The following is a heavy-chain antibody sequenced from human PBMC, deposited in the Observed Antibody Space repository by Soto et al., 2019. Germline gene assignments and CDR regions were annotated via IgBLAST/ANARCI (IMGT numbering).Heavy chain of an antibody. Sequence: GGSLRLSCAASGFPFSRYWMHWVRQAPGKGLVWVSRINSDGSITNYADSVKGRFTISRDNAKNTLYLHMNSLRAEDTAVYYCARQEGAAFYYDGMDVWGQGTTVTVSS. CDR2: INSDGSIT. V-gene: IGHV3-74*01. J-gene: IGHJ6*02. CDR1: GFPFSRYW. CDR3: ARQEGAAFYYDGMDV.